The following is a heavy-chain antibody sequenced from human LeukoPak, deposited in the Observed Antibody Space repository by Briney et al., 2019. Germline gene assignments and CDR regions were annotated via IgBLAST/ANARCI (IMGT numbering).Heavy chain of an antibody. Sequence: GGSLRLSCAASGFTFSSYAMSWVRQTPGKGLEWVSAISGSGGSTYYADSVKGRFTISRDNSKNTLYLQMNSLRAEDTAVYYCAKDPSYSEVFDYWGQGTLVTVSS. J-gene: IGHJ4*02. CDR3: AKDPSYSEVFDY. V-gene: IGHV3-23*01. D-gene: IGHD1-26*01. CDR1: GFTFSSYA. CDR2: ISGSGGST.